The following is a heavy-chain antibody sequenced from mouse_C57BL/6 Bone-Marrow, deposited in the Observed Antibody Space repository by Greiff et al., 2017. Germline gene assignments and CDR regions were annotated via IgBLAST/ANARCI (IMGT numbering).Heavy chain of an antibody. CDR3: ASNGNWEAMDY. V-gene: IGHV14-2*01. J-gene: IGHJ4*01. CDR2: IDPEDGET. CDR1: GFNIKDYY. D-gene: IGHD2-1*01. Sequence: VQLQQSGAELVKPGASVTLSCTASGFNIKDYYMHWVKQRTEQGLEWIGRIDPEDGETKYAPKFPGKATITADTSSNTAYLQLSSLTSEDTAVYYCASNGNWEAMDYWGQGTSVTVSS.